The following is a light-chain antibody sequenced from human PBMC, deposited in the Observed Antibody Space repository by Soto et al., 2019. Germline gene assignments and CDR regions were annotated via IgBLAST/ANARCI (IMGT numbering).Light chain of an antibody. J-gene: IGKJ2*01. V-gene: IGKV1-39*01. CDR1: QTMTGY. CDR3: QQSYSTPYT. Sequence: DIPVTQSPSSLSASVGDRVTITCRAGQTMTGYLNWYQQKPGKAPRLLIYAASSLASGVPSRFSVSGSGTDFTLTISSLQPEDCATYYCQQSYSTPYTFGPGTKLEIK. CDR2: AAS.